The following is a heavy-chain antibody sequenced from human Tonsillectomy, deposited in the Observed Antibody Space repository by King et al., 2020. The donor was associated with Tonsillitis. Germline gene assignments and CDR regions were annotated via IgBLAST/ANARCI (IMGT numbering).Heavy chain of an antibody. J-gene: IGHJ4*02. CDR3: ARDTDFYDSTGYYPTYFDY. CDR2: IYYTGST. Sequence: QLQESGPGLVKPSETLSLTCTVSGDPISSYYWSWIRQPPGKGLEWVGYIYYTGSTNYNPSLKSRVTISVDTSKNQFSLKLSSVTAADTAVYYCARDTDFYDSTGYYPTYFDYWGQGTLVTVAS. V-gene: IGHV4-59*01. D-gene: IGHD3-22*01. CDR1: GDPISSYY.